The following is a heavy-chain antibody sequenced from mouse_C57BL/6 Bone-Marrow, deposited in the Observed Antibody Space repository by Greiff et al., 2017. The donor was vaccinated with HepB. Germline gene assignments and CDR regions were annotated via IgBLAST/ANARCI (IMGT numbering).Heavy chain of an antibody. Sequence: ESGPGLVKPSQSLSLTCSVTGYSITSGYYWNWIRQFQGNKLEWMGYISYDGSNNYNPSLKNRISITRDTSKNEFFLKLNSVTTEDTATYYCAREDYSNYVDYWGQGTALT. CDR1: GYSITSGYY. J-gene: IGHJ2*01. CDR3: AREDYSNYVDY. D-gene: IGHD2-5*01. CDR2: ISYDGSN. V-gene: IGHV3-6*01.